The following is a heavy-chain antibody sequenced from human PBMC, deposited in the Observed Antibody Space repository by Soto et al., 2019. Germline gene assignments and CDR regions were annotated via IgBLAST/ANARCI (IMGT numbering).Heavy chain of an antibody. V-gene: IGHV4-31*03. J-gene: IGHJ4*02. CDR1: GGSISSGGYY. Sequence: QVQLQESGPGLVKPSQTLSLTCTVSGGSISSGGYYWSWIRQHPGKGLEWIGYIYYTGSAYYNPSLKSRLTISVDTSNNQLSLKLSSVTAEDTAVYYCAREAYYYDSSGYFSKYFDSWGQGTLVTVSS. D-gene: IGHD3-22*01. CDR2: IYYTGSA. CDR3: AREAYYYDSSGYFSKYFDS.